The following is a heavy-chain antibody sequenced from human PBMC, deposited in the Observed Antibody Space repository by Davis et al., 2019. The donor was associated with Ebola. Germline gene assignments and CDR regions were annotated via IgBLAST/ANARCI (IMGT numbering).Heavy chain of an antibody. CDR1: GYTFTSYY. CDR3: ARPSSSVD. J-gene: IGHJ4*02. D-gene: IGHD6-13*01. Sequence: ASVKVSCKASGYTFTSYYMHWVRQAPGQGLEWMGIINPSGGSTSYAQKFQGRVTMTRDTSISTAYMELSRLRSDDTAVYYCARPSSSVDWGQGTLVTVSS. CDR2: INPSGGST. V-gene: IGHV1-46*01.